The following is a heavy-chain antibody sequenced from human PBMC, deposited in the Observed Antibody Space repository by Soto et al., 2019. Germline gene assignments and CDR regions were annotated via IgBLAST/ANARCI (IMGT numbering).Heavy chain of an antibody. CDR3: ARVGGVAARTFDY. CDR2: LYYSGNT. J-gene: IGHJ4*02. V-gene: IGHV4-59*01. Sequence: SESLSLACTVSGCSISPFYWRWVRQPPGKGLELIGYLYYSGNTNYNPSLKSRVTISVDASKNQVSLRLTSVTAADTAVYYCARVGGVAARTFDYWGQGTVVTVSS. D-gene: IGHD2-15*01. CDR1: GCSISPFY.